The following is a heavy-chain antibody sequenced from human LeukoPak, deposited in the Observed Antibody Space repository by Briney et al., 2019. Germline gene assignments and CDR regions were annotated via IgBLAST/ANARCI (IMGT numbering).Heavy chain of an antibody. CDR3: SRGSALNRAYSGYDPPFHY. CDR2: INPNSGAT. CDR1: GYTFTGYY. J-gene: IGHJ4*02. V-gene: IGHV1-2*02. Sequence: VASVKVSCKASGYTFTGYYLHWVRQAPGQGLEWMGWINPNSGATGYAQKFQGRVTMTRDTSISTADMELNSLRSDDTAMYYCSRGSALNRAYSGYDPPFHYWGQGTLVAVSS. D-gene: IGHD5-12*01.